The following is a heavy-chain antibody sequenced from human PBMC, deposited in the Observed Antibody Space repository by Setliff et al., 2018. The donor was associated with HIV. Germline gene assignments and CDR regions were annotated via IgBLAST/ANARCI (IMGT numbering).Heavy chain of an antibody. J-gene: IGHJ4*02. D-gene: IGHD5-18*01. CDR1: GFAVSGNY. CDR2: MYKGGKT. Sequence: PGESLKISCAASGFAVSGNYMSWVRQAPGKGLEWVTVMYKGGKTYYADFVKGRVTIARDDSKNTVSLQMTNLGTGDTATYYCAKGGYGGAYYVAGYWGQGTLFTVSS. V-gene: IGHV3-53*01. CDR3: AKGGYGGAYYVAGY.